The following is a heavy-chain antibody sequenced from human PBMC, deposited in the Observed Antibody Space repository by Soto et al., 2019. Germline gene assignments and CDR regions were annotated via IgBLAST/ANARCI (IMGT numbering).Heavy chain of an antibody. CDR1: GGSVSSGSYY. CDR3: ARERVGSSWYSDY. D-gene: IGHD6-13*01. Sequence: SETLSLTCTVSGGSVSSGSYYWSWIRQPPGKGLEWIGYIYYSGSTNYNPSLKSRVTISVDTSKNQFSLKLSSVTAADTAVYYCARERVGSSWYSDYWGQGTLVTVSS. J-gene: IGHJ4*02. CDR2: IYYSGST. V-gene: IGHV4-61*01.